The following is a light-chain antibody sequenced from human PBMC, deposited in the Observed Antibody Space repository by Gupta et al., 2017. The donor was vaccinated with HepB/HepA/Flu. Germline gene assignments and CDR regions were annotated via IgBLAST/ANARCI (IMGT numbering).Light chain of an antibody. CDR1: SSNLGANYD. J-gene: IGLJ3*02. CDR3: QSYEYRRNGDWV. V-gene: IGLV1-40*01. Sequence: QSVLTQPPSVSEAPGQRVSISCTGSSSNLGANYDVHWYQQLPGEAPNLLIHGNKNRHAGGPARFSGSKSGTSAALAITGLQADEEADYYCQSYEYRRNGDWVFGGGTKLTVL. CDR2: GNK.